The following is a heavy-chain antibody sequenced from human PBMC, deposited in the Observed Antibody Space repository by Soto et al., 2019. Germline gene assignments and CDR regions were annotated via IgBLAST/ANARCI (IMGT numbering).Heavy chain of an antibody. CDR3: ARERGYCSSTSCYSYFDY. Sequence: QVPLVQSGAEVKKPGASVKVSCKASGYTFTSYDINWVRQATGQGLEWMGWMNPNSGNTGYAQKFQGRVTMTRNTSISTAYMELSSLRSEDTAVYYCARERGYCSSTSCYSYFDYWGQGTLVTVSS. V-gene: IGHV1-8*01. CDR1: GYTFTSYD. J-gene: IGHJ4*02. CDR2: MNPNSGNT. D-gene: IGHD2-2*01.